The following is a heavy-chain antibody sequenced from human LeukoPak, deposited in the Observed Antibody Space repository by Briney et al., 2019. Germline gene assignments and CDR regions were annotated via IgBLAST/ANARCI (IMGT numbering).Heavy chain of an antibody. Sequence: PGGSLRLSCTASGFTFSRYAITWVRQAPGKGLEWVSSISGTSAYIYYADSVRGRFTISRDNSKNSLYLQMNSLRAEDTALYYCAKERWGYSNYYYYMDVWGKGTTVTVSS. J-gene: IGHJ6*03. CDR2: ISGTSAYI. V-gene: IGHV3-23*01. CDR3: AKERWGYSNYYYYMDV. D-gene: IGHD4-11*01. CDR1: GFTFSRYA.